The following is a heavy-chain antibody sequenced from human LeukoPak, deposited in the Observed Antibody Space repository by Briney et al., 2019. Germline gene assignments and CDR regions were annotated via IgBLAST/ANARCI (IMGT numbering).Heavy chain of an antibody. D-gene: IGHD4-23*01. CDR3: ARQTVGLAY. Sequence: GGSLRLSCAASGFTFSNYNLEWVRQAPGKGLEWVSYISDGSSTIYYADSLRRRFPISRDNAKNPLYLQINSLRDEDTAVYYCARQTVGLAYWGQGTLVTVSS. V-gene: IGHV3-48*02. J-gene: IGHJ4*02. CDR2: ISDGSSTI. CDR1: GFTFSNYN.